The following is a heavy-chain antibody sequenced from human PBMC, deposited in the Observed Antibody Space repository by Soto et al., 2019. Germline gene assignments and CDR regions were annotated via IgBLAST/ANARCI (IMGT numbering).Heavy chain of an antibody. Sequence: LRLSCTASGFTFGDYAMSWFRQAPGKGLEWVGFIRSKAYGGTTEYAASVKGRFTISRDDSKSIAYLQMNSLKTEDTAVYYCTRAEIYYDFWSGHPPGPYYFDYWGQGTLVTVSS. CDR1: GFTFGDYA. J-gene: IGHJ4*02. D-gene: IGHD3-3*01. CDR3: TRAEIYYDFWSGHPPGPYYFDY. V-gene: IGHV3-49*03. CDR2: IRSKAYGGTT.